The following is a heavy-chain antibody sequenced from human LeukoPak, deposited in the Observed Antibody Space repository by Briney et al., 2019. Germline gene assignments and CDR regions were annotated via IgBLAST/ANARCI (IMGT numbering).Heavy chain of an antibody. CDR2: ISAYNGNT. D-gene: IGHD6-19*01. Sequence: GASVKVSCKASGYTFTSYGISWVRQAPGQGLEWMGWISAYNGNTNYPQKLQGRVTMTTDTSTRAAYMELSGLTVDHPDVCLCARDTSSVWPGWNFVYWGQGTLVTVSS. CDR1: GYTFTSYG. V-gene: IGHV1-18*01. J-gene: IGHJ4*02. CDR3: ARDTSSVWPGWNFVY.